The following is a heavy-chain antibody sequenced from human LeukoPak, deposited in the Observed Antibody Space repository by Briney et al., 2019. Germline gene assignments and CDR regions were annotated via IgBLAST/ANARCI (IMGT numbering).Heavy chain of an antibody. Sequence: PGGSLRLSCAASGFTFSSYAMSWVRQAPGKGLEWVSNISGSGSGGSTYYADSVKGRFTISRDNSENTLYLQMDSLRAEDTAVYYCAKATGYLLWGQGTLVTVSS. CDR3: AKATGYLL. J-gene: IGHJ4*02. CDR1: GFTFSSYA. V-gene: IGHV3-23*01. D-gene: IGHD1-14*01. CDR2: ISGSGSGGST.